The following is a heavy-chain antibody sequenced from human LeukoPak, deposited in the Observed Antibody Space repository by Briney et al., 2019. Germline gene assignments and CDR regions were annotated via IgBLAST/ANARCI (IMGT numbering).Heavy chain of an antibody. Sequence: GGSLRLSCAASGFTFSSYAMSWVRQAPGKGLEWVSAISGSGGSTYYADSVKGRFTISRDNSKNTLYLQMNSLRAEDTAVYYCAKGSGYYYYYYMDVWGKGTTVTVSS. CDR2: ISGSGGST. CDR1: GFTFSSYA. CDR3: AKGSGYYYYYYMDV. J-gene: IGHJ6*03. V-gene: IGHV3-23*01.